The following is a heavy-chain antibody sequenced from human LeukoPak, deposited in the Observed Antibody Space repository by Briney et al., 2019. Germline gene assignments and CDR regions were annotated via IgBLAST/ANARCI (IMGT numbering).Heavy chain of an antibody. D-gene: IGHD1-26*01. CDR1: GYTFTGYY. J-gene: IGHJ4*02. Sequence: EASVKVSCKASGYTFTGYYMHWVRQAPGQGLEWMGWINPNSGGTNYAQKFQGRVTMTRDTSISTAYMELSRRRSDDTAVYYCARASGSYRPETDYWGQGTLVTVSS. CDR2: INPNSGGT. V-gene: IGHV1-2*02. CDR3: ARASGSYRPETDY.